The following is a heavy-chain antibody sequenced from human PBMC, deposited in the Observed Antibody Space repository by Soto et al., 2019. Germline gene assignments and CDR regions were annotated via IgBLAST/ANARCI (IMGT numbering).Heavy chain of an antibody. J-gene: IGHJ4*02. V-gene: IGHV1-18*01. D-gene: IGHD4-17*01. CDR2: ISAYNGNR. CDR1: GYTFASYG. Sequence: GPSVKVSCKASGYTFASYGMNWVRQAPGQGLEWMGWISAYNGNRNYAQKLHGRVILTTDTSTNTAYMQLRSLRSDDTAVYYCARRYGDPSSAAGFDYWGQGTLVTVSS. CDR3: ARRYGDPSSAAGFDY.